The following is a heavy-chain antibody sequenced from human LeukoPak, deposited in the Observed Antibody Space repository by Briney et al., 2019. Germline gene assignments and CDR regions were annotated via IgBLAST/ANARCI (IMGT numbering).Heavy chain of an antibody. V-gene: IGHV3-49*04. CDR2: IRSKAHGGTT. CDR1: GFTFGDYA. D-gene: IGHD2-8*01. J-gene: IGHJ4*02. Sequence: GGSLRLSCTASGFTFGDYAMSWVRQAPGKGLEWVGFIRSKAHGGTTEYAASVKGRFTISRDDSKSIAYLQMNSLRAEDTAVYYCAKWVWYIDYWGQGTLVTVSS. CDR3: AKWVWYIDY.